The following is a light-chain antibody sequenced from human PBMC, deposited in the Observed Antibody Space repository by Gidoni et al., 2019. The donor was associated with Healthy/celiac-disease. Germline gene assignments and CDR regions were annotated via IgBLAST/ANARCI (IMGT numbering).Light chain of an antibody. CDR3: QQSYSTPIT. Sequence: DIQLTQSPSSLSASVGDRVTITCRASQSISSYLNWYKQKPGKAPKLLIYAASSLQSGVPSRFSGSVSGTDFTLTISSLQPEDFATYYCQQSYSTPITFGQGTRLEIK. CDR1: QSISSY. V-gene: IGKV1-39*01. CDR2: AAS. J-gene: IGKJ5*01.